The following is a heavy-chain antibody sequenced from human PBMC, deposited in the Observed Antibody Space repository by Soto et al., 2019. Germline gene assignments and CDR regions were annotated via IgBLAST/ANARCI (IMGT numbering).Heavy chain of an antibody. CDR3: ARAQKLTSSHRNYYYYYGMDV. D-gene: IGHD3-16*01. CDR2: INHSGST. V-gene: IGHV4-34*01. CDR1: GGSFSGYY. Sequence: SETLSLTXAVYGGSFSGYYWSWIRQPPGKGLEWIGEINHSGSTNYNPSLKSRVTISVDTSKNQFSLKLSSVTAADTAVYYCARAQKLTSSHRNYYYYYGMDVWGQGTTVTVSS. J-gene: IGHJ6*02.